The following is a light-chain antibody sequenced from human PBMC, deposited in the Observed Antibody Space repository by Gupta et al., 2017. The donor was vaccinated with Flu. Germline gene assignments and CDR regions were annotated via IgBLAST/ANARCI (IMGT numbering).Light chain of an antibody. CDR2: DAS. CDR1: QSVSSY. Sequence: EVVLTQSPATLSLSPGERATLSCRASQSVSSYLAWYQQKPGQAPRLFIYDASNRATGIPARFSGRGSGTDFTLTISSLAPEDSAVYFCQQRNNWPLTFGRGTKVEIK. CDR3: QQRNNWPLT. J-gene: IGKJ4*01. V-gene: IGKV3-11*01.